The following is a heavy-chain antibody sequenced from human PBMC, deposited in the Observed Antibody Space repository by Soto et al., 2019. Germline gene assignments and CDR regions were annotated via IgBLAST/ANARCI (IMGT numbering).Heavy chain of an antibody. J-gene: IGHJ4*02. CDR3: ARASYSGSGGDYSFDY. CDR1: GYTFTSYY. V-gene: IGHV1-46*03. Sequence: ASVKVSCKASGYTFTSYYMHWVRQAPGQGLEWMGIINPSGGSTSYAQKFQGRVTMTRDTSTSTVYMELSSLRSEDTAVYYCARASYSGSGGDYSFDYWGQGTLVTVSS. CDR2: INPSGGST. D-gene: IGHD2-21*01.